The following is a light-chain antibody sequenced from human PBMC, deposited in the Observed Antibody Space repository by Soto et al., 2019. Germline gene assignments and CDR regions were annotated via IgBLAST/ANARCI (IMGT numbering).Light chain of an antibody. CDR3: AAWDDSLSGPWV. CDR2: SNN. J-gene: IGLJ3*02. V-gene: IGLV1-47*02. Sequence: QLVLTQPPSASGTPGQRVTISCSGSSSNIGSNYVYWYQQLPGTAPKLLIYSNNQRPSGVPDRFSGSKSGTSASLAISGLRSEDEADYYCAAWDDSLSGPWVFGGGTKLTVL. CDR1: SSNIGSNY.